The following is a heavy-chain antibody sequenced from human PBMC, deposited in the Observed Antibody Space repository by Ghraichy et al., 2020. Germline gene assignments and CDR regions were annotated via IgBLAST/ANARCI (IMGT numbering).Heavy chain of an antibody. J-gene: IGHJ4*02. CDR2: VYFSGST. CDR1: GGSIGSSNYY. CDR3: ARDHGLYSTSWIFES. Sequence: SETLSLTCTVSGGSIGSSNYYWGWIRQPPGKGLEWIGSVYFSGSTYYNLSLKSRVTISVETSKNQFSLKLSSVTAADTAVYYCARDHGLYSTSWIFESWSQGTLVTVSS. D-gene: IGHD6-13*01. V-gene: IGHV4-39*07.